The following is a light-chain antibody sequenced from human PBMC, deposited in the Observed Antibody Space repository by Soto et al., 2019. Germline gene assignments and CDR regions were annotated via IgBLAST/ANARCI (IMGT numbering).Light chain of an antibody. V-gene: IGKV3-20*01. CDR1: QSVSSSY. Sequence: EFVLTQSPGTLSLSPGERATLSCRASQSVSSSYLAWYQQKPGQAPRLLIYGASSRATGIPDKFSGSGSGTDFTLTISRLEPEDFGVYYCQQYGTSPWTFGQGTKVDNK. CDR2: GAS. J-gene: IGKJ1*01. CDR3: QQYGTSPWT.